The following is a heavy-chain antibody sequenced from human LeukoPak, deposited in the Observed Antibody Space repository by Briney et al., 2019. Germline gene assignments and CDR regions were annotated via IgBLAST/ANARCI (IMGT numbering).Heavy chain of an antibody. V-gene: IGHV3-7*01. CDR2: IKEDGSQK. Sequence: GGSLRLSCAASGFTFSDSWMTWVRQAPGKGLEWVANIKEDGSQKYYVESVQGRFTISRDNAKNSLYVQMNSLRVEDTAIYYCCVYKAANWFDPWGQGTLVTVSS. CDR1: GFTFSDSW. J-gene: IGHJ5*02. D-gene: IGHD5/OR15-5a*01. CDR3: CVYKAANWFDP.